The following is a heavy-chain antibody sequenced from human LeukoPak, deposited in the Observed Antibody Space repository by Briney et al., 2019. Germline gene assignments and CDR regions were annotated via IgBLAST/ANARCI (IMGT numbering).Heavy chain of an antibody. CDR1: GGSFSGYY. CDR3: ARGLGYYDSSVGY. Sequence: KASETLSLTCAVYGGSFSGYYWSWIRQPPGKGLEWIGEINHSGSTNYNPSLKSRVTISVDTSKNQFSLKLSSVTAADTAVHHCARGLGYYDSSVGYWGQGILVTVSS. D-gene: IGHD3-22*01. J-gene: IGHJ4*02. V-gene: IGHV4-34*01. CDR2: INHSGST.